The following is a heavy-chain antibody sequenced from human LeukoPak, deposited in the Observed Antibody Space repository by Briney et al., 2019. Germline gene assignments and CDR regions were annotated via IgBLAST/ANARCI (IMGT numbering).Heavy chain of an antibody. CDR1: GGSFSGYY. CDR2: INHSGST. J-gene: IGHJ4*02. V-gene: IGHV4-34*01. D-gene: IGHD3-22*01. Sequence: SETLSLTCAVYGGSFSGYYWSWIRQPPGKGLEWIGEINHSGSTNYNPSLESRVTISVDTSKNQFSLKLSSVTAADTAVYYCARGRYYYDSSGYYYVSLLARAFDYWGQGTLVTVSS. CDR3: ARGRYYYDSSGYYYVSLLARAFDY.